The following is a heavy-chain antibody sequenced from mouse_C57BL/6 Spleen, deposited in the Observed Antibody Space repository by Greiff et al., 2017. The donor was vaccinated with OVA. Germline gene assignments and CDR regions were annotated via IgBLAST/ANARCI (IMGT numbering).Heavy chain of an antibody. D-gene: IGHD2-5*01. Sequence: QVQLQQPGAELVRPGSSVKLSCKASGYTFTSYWMDWVKQRPGQGLEWIGNIYPSDSETHYNQKFKDKATLTVDKSSSTAYMQLSSLTSEDSAVYYCARDSNYVDYWGQGTTLTVSS. V-gene: IGHV1-61*01. CDR2: IYPSDSET. CDR3: ARDSNYVDY. J-gene: IGHJ2*01. CDR1: GYTFTSYW.